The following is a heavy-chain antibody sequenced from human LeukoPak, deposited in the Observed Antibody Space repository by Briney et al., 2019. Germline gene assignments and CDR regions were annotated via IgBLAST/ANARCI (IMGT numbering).Heavy chain of an antibody. CDR2: ISYDGSTK. Sequence: GRSLRLSCTASGFTFSNYAMHWVRQAPGKGLEWGAVISYDGSTKYYADSVKGRFTISRDNSKNTLYLQMNSLRAEDTAVYYCARVRGIVATIGYFDYWGQGTLVTVSS. D-gene: IGHD5-12*01. CDR3: ARVRGIVATIGYFDY. CDR1: GFTFSNYA. J-gene: IGHJ4*02. V-gene: IGHV3-30*04.